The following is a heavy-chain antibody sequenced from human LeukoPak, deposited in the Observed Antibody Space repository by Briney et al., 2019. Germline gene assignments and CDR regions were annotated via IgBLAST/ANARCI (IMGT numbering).Heavy chain of an antibody. CDR2: IHYTLGT. CDR3: ARDRYYYDSSGYSHRLDY. CDR1: GVSISSYY. D-gene: IGHD3-22*01. Sequence: SETLSLTCTVSGVSISSYYWNWLRQPPGKGLEWIGYIHYTLGTNYNPSLKSRVTMSVDASKNQFSLKLSSVTAADTAVYYCARDRYYYDSSGYSHRLDYWGQGTLVIVSS. J-gene: IGHJ4*02. V-gene: IGHV4-59*12.